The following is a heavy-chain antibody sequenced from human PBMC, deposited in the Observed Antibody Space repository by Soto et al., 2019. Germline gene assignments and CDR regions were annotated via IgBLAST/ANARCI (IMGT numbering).Heavy chain of an antibody. J-gene: IGHJ5*02. Sequence: GASVKVSCKASGYTFTSYDINWVRQATGQGLEWMGWMSPNSGNTGYAQKFQGRVTMTRNTSISTAYMELSSLRSEDTAVYYYARSTIFGVVILSQWFDPWGHGTLVTVSS. CDR3: ARSTIFGVVILSQWFDP. V-gene: IGHV1-8*01. CDR2: MSPNSGNT. CDR1: GYTFTSYD. D-gene: IGHD3-3*01.